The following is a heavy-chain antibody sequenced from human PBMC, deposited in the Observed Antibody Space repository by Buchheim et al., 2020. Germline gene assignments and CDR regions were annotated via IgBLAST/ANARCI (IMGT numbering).Heavy chain of an antibody. CDR3: AIGGYYDSSGYHYFDY. Sequence: QVQLEESGGGVVQPGRSLRLSCAASGFTFSSYGMHWVRQAPGKGLEWVAVISYDGSNKYYADSVKGRFTISRDNSKNTLYLQMNSLRAEDTAVYYCAIGGYYDSSGYHYFDYWGQGTL. D-gene: IGHD3-22*01. CDR2: ISYDGSNK. V-gene: IGHV3-30*03. CDR1: GFTFSSYG. J-gene: IGHJ4*02.